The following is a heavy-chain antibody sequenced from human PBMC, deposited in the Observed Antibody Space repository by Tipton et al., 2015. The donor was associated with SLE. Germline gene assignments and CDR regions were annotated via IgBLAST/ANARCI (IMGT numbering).Heavy chain of an antibody. Sequence: TLSLTCTVSGGSISSQYWTWIRQPPGKGLEYIGFVYYSGATYYNPSLKSRVTMSVDTSKNQFSLKVSSVTTADTAVYYCARSESYYSALTYWGQGTLVTVSS. V-gene: IGHV4-59*08. J-gene: IGHJ4*02. CDR1: GGSISSQY. CDR2: VYYSGAT. CDR3: ARSESYYSALTY. D-gene: IGHD1-26*01.